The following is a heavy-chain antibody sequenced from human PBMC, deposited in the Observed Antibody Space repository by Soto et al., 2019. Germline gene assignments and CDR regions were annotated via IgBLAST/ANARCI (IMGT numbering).Heavy chain of an antibody. CDR2: IVPIFGTT. V-gene: IGHV1-69*12. Sequence: QVQLVQSGAEVKKPGSSVRVSCKASGGTFSTHSITWVRQAPGQGLEWMGGIVPIFGTTDYALWLQGRVTITADESMTTAYMELSSLTSADTAVYYCARGDDYGAVFEYWGQGTLVTVSS. CDR3: ARGDDYGAVFEY. J-gene: IGHJ4*02. D-gene: IGHD4-17*01. CDR1: GGTFSTHS.